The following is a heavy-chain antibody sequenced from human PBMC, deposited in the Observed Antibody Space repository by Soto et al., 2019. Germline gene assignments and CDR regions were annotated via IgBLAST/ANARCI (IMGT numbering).Heavy chain of an antibody. CDR1: GFTFSSYG. CDR3: ARDPQRPGPIHTVTPITDY. D-gene: IGHD4-17*01. J-gene: IGHJ4*02. Sequence: GGSLRLSCAASGFTFSSYGMHWVRQAPGKGLEWVAVIWYDGSNKYYADSVKGRFTISRDNSKNTLYLQMNSLRAEDTAVYYCARDPQRPGPIHTVTPITDYWGQGTLVTVSS. CDR2: IWYDGSNK. V-gene: IGHV3-33*01.